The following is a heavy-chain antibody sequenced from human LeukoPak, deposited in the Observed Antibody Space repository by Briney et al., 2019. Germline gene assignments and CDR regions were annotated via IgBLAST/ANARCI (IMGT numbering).Heavy chain of an antibody. CDR3: ARVGDSSSWYGFDY. CDR1: GGSISSSSYY. J-gene: IGHJ4*02. Sequence: SETLSLTCVVSGGSISSSSYYWGWIRQPPGKGLEWIGSLYSGTTYQNPSLKSRVTISVDTSKNQFSLKLNSVTAADTAVYYCARVGDSSSWYGFDYWGQGTLVTVSS. V-gene: IGHV4-39*07. CDR2: LYSGTT. D-gene: IGHD6-13*01.